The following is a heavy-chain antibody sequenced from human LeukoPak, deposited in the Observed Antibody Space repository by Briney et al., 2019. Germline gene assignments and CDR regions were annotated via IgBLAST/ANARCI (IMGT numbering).Heavy chain of an antibody. V-gene: IGHV5-51*01. CDR3: ARQRDVRGVANWFDP. CDR2: IYPGDSDT. CDR1: GYSFTSYW. J-gene: IGHJ5*02. Sequence: GESLKISCKGSGYSFTSYWIGWVRQMPGKGLEWKGIIYPGDSDTRYSPSFQGQVTISADKSISTAYLQWSSLKASDTAMYYCARQRDVRGVANWFDPWGQGTLVTVSS. D-gene: IGHD3-10*01.